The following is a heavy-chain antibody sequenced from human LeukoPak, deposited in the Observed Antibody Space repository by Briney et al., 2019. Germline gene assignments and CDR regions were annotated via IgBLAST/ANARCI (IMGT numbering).Heavy chain of an antibody. J-gene: IGHJ4*02. CDR2: INSDGSST. CDR1: GFTFSNYA. V-gene: IGHV3-74*01. Sequence: GGSLRLSCAASGFTFSNYAMSWVRQAPGKGLVWVSRINSDGSSTSYADSVKGRFTISRDNAKNTLYLQMNSLRAEDTAVYYCARDLGYQLPNLPDYWGQGTLVTVSS. CDR3: ARDLGYQLPNLPDY. D-gene: IGHD2-2*01.